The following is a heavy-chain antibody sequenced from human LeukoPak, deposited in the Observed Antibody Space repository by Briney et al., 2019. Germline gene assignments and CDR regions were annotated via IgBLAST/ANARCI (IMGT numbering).Heavy chain of an antibody. CDR1: GFTFSTYG. CDR2: ISGSGGVT. J-gene: IGHJ4*02. V-gene: IGHV3-23*01. Sequence: PAGGSLRLSCAASGFTFSTYGMSWVRQAPGKGLEWVSVISGSGGVTDYVDSVKGRFSVSRDNSKNTLYLQMNSLRADDTAVYYCAKDDTVAGAIDNWGQGTLVAVSS. D-gene: IGHD4-23*01. CDR3: AKDDTVAGAIDN.